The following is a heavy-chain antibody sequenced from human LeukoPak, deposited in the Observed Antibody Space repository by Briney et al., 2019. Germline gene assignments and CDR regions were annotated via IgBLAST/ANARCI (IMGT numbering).Heavy chain of an antibody. CDR1: GYNFISYG. CDR2: IYPGDSDT. D-gene: IGHD2/OR15-2a*01. CDR3: ARLVNYGLDV. V-gene: IGHV5-51*01. J-gene: IGHJ6*02. Sequence: GESLKISCKGSGYNFISYGIGWVRQMPGKGLEWMGIIYPGDSDTRYSPSFQGQVTISADKSINTAYLQWSSLKASDSAMYYCARLVNYGLDVWGQGTTVTVPS.